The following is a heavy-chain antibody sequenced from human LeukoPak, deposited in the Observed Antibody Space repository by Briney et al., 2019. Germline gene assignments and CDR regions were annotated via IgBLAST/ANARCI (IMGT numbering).Heavy chain of an antibody. CDR1: GFTFSSYA. D-gene: IGHD3-3*01. V-gene: IGHV3-23*01. CDR2: ISGSGGST. Sequence: SGGSLRLSCAASGFTFSSYAMSWVRQAPGKGLEWVSAISGSGGSTYYADSVKGRFTISRDNSKNTLYLQMNSLRAEDTAVYYCEKVKGDFWSGYKDYWGQGTLVTVSS. CDR3: EKVKGDFWSGYKDY. J-gene: IGHJ4*02.